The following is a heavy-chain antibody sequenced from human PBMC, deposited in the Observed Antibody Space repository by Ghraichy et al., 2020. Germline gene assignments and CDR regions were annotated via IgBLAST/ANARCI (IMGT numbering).Heavy chain of an antibody. J-gene: IGHJ3*02. D-gene: IGHD6-19*01. Sequence: GGSLRLSCAASGFSFSDHYMSWIRQAPGKGLEWVSYISSSCTYTNYADSVKGRFTISRDNAKNSLYLQMNSLRAEDTAVYYCARGGGSGWYDGAFDIWGQGTMVTVSS. CDR2: ISSSCTYT. V-gene: IGHV3-11*06. CDR3: ARGGGSGWYDGAFDI. CDR1: GFSFSDHY.